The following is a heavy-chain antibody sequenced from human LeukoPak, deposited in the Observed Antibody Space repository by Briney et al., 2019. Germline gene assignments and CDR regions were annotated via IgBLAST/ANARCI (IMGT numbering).Heavy chain of an antibody. D-gene: IGHD6-19*01. CDR1: GFTFSSYS. CDR3: ARVGTSGWTSDY. Sequence: PGGSLRLSCAASGFTFSSYSINWVRQAPGKGLEWLSYIGSSSRTISYADSLKDRFTVSRDNAKNSLDLQMNSLRVEDTAVYYCARVGTSGWTSDYWGQGTLVTVSS. J-gene: IGHJ4*02. V-gene: IGHV3-48*04. CDR2: IGSSSRTI.